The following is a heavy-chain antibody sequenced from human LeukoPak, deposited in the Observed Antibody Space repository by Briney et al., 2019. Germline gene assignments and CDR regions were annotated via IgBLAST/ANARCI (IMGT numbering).Heavy chain of an antibody. J-gene: IGHJ3*02. CDR1: GFTFSSYS. CDR3: AGGIAATDAFDI. D-gene: IGHD6-13*01. V-gene: IGHV3-21*01. CDR2: ISSSSSYI. Sequence: TGGSLRLSCAASGFTFSSYSMNWVRQAPGKGLEWVSSISSSSSYIYYADSVKGRFTISRDNAKNSLYLQMNSLRAEDTAVYYCAGGIAATDAFDIWGQGTMVTVSS.